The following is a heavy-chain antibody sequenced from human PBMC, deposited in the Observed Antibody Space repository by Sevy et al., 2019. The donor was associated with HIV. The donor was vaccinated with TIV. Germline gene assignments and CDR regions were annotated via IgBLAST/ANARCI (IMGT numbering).Heavy chain of an antibody. CDR2: ISSSSSYI. J-gene: IGHJ4*02. CDR1: GFTFSSYS. Sequence: GGSLRLSCAASGFTFSSYSMNWVRQAPGKGLEWVSSISSSSSYIYYAGSVKGRFTISRDNAKNSLYLQMNSLRAEDTAVYYCARAKDGYNKDWGQGTLVTVSS. V-gene: IGHV3-21*01. D-gene: IGHD5-12*01. CDR3: ARAKDGYNKD.